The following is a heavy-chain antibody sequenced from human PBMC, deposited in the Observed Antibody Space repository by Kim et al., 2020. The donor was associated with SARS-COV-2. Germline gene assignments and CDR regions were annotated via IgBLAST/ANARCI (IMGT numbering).Heavy chain of an antibody. J-gene: IGHJ3*02. V-gene: IGHV1-3*01. D-gene: IGHD5-12*01. CDR3: ATNVDIVATMAFDI. Sequence: SQKFQGRVTITRDTSASTAYMELSSLRSEDTAVYYCATNVDIVATMAFDIWGQGTMVTVSS.